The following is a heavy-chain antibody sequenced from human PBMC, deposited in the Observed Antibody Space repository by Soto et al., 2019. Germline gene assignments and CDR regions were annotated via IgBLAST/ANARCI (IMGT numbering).Heavy chain of an antibody. V-gene: IGHV3-33*01. J-gene: IGHJ5*02. CDR3: ARETAAAANGFDP. CDR1: GFTFSSYG. D-gene: IGHD6-13*01. CDR2: IWYDGSNK. Sequence: QVQLVESGGGVVQPGRSLRLSCAASGFTFSSYGMHWVRQAPGKGLEWVAVIWYDGSNKYYADSVKGRFTISRDNSKNAVYRQMNSLRAEDTAGYYCARETAAAANGFDPWGQGTLVTVSS.